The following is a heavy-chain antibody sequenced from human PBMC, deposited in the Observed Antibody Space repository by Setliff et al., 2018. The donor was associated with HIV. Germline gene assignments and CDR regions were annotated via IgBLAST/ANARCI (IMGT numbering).Heavy chain of an antibody. Sequence: GESLKISCAASGFAFSTYDMTWVRQAPGKGLEWVSLINGGGNYIQYADSVKGRFIISRDNSKNMLYLQMNSLRAEDTALYYCTKREAGAKPFDYWGRGTLVTV. CDR2: INGGGNYI. J-gene: IGHJ4*02. CDR3: TKREAGAKPFDY. V-gene: IGHV3-23*03. D-gene: IGHD1-26*01. CDR1: GFAFSTYD.